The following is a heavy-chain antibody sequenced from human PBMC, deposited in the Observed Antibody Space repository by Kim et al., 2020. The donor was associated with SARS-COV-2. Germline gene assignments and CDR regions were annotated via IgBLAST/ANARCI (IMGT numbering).Heavy chain of an antibody. D-gene: IGHD3-3*01. J-gene: IGHJ4*02. CDR1: GFTFTSYD. Sequence: ASVKVSCKASGFTFTSYDINWVRQATGQGLEWMGWMNPNSGNTGYAQKLQGRVTMTRNTSISTAYMELRSLRSEDTAMYYCARGPVWTGYYYYFDYWGQGTLVTVSS. CDR3: ARGPVWTGYYYYFDY. V-gene: IGHV1-8*01. CDR2: MNPNSGNT.